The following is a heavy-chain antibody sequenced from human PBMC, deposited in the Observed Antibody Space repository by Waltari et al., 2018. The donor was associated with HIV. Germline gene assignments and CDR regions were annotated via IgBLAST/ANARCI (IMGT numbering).Heavy chain of an antibody. D-gene: IGHD3-9*01. J-gene: IGHJ4*02. Sequence: QLQLQESGPGLVTPSETLSLTCSVSGGSISTSRFYWAWIRKAPGRGLEWIGSVYYTGGTFYNPSLESRLSVSVDTSKKEVSLRLSSVTAADTAVYYCARHMISERGSYDILTGFDYWGQGTLVTVSS. CDR2: VYYTGGT. CDR3: ARHMISERGSYDILTGFDY. CDR1: GGSISTSRFY. V-gene: IGHV4-39*01.